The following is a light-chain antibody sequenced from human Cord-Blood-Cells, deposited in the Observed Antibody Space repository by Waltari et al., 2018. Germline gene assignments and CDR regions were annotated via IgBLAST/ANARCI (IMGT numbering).Light chain of an antibody. Sequence: QSALTQPASVSGSPGQSITISCTGTSSDVGGYNYVSWYQQHPGKAPKLMIYDVSNRHSGRSNRCSVSKSGNTAALTISGLQAEDEADYYCSSYTSSSTLVFGGGTKLTVL. CDR1: SSDVGGYNY. V-gene: IGLV2-14*01. J-gene: IGLJ3*02. CDR2: DVS. CDR3: SSYTSSSTLV.